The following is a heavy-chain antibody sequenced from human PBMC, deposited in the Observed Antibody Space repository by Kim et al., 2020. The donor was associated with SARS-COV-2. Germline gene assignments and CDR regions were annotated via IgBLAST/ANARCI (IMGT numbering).Heavy chain of an antibody. CDR3: AKRGARVTTGDY. V-gene: IGHV3-23*01. J-gene: IGHJ4*02. D-gene: IGHD4-17*01. Sequence: YYADSVKGRFTSSRDNAKSTLYLQMNSLRAGDTAVYYCAKRGARVTTGDYWGQGTLVTVSS.